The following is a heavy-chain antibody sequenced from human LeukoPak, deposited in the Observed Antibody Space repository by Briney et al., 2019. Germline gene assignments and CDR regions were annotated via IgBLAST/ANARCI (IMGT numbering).Heavy chain of an antibody. Sequence: GRSLRLSCAASGFTFSSYAMSWVRQAPGKGLEWVSAISGSGGSTYYADSVKGRFTISRDNSKNTLYLQMNSRRAEDTAVYYCAKDLVAAASNWFDPWGQGTLVTVSS. V-gene: IGHV3-23*01. CDR1: GFTFSSYA. CDR3: AKDLVAAASNWFDP. J-gene: IGHJ5*02. D-gene: IGHD6-13*01. CDR2: ISGSGGST.